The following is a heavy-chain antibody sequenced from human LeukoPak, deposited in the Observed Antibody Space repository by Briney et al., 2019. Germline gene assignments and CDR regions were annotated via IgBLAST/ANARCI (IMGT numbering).Heavy chain of an antibody. CDR2: IYHSGST. V-gene: IGHV4-30-2*02. Sequence: SETLSLTCAVSGGSISSGGYSWSWIRQPPGKGLEWIGYIYHSGSTYYNPSLKSRVTISVDRSKNQFSLKLSSVTAADTAVYYCARIAVAVNWFDPWGQGTLVTVSS. J-gene: IGHJ5*02. CDR3: ARIAVAVNWFDP. CDR1: GGSISSGGYS. D-gene: IGHD6-19*01.